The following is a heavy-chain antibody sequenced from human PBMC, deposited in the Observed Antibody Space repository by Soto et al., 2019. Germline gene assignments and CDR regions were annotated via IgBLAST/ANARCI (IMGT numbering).Heavy chain of an antibody. CDR3: HGYGY. J-gene: IGHJ4*02. D-gene: IGHD5-12*01. CDR1: GFNVRATY. Sequence: EVQLVESGGGLIQPGGSRGLPGAFSGFNVRATYRSGVGQAPGKGLEWVSVIYSGGTTYYADSVKGRFIISRDISKNTLYLQMNILRAEDTAVYYCHGYGYWGQGTLVTVSS. CDR2: IYSGGTT. V-gene: IGHV3-53*01.